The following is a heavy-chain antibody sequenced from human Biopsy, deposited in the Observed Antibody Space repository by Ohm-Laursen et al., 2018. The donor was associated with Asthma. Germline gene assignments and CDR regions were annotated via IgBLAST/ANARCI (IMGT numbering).Heavy chain of an antibody. D-gene: IGHD3-22*01. V-gene: IGHV3-53*01. CDR1: GFAVSRDH. CDR2: IYSGGTS. Sequence: SLRLSCAASGFAVSRDHMFWVRQVPGKGLEWVSVIYSGGTSHTADSVRGRFTISRDNSKNTLYLQMHSLRAEDTAVYYCARGDSSNWSHYYFDYWGQGTLVTVSS. CDR3: ARGDSSNWSHYYFDY. J-gene: IGHJ4*02.